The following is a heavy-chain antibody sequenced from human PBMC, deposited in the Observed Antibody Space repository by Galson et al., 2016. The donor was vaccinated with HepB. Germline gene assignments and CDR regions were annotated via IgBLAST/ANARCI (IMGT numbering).Heavy chain of an antibody. CDR2: IIPIFGTA. V-gene: IGHV1-69*13. D-gene: IGHD6-13*01. CDR3: ARVLTGYSISWSPYYMDV. Sequence: SVKVSCKASGDTFRRYAISWVRQAQGQGLEWMGGIIPIFGTANYAEKFQGRVTITADESMSTAYMELSGLRYEDTAVYYCARVLTGYSISWSPYYMDVWGKGTTVTVSS. J-gene: IGHJ6*03. CDR1: GDTFRRYA.